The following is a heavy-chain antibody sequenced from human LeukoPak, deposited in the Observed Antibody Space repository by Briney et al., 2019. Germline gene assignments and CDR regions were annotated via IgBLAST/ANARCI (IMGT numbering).Heavy chain of an antibody. CDR2: ISAYNGNT. V-gene: IGHV1-18*01. CDR1: GYTFSNYG. D-gene: IGHD3-22*01. Sequence: ASVKVSCKASGYTFSNYGINWGGQAPGQGLEWMGWISAYNGNTNYAQKLQGRVTMTTDTSTSTAYMELRSLRSDDTAVYYCARVGYYDSSGGNYFDYWGQGTLVTVSS. CDR3: ARVGYYDSSGGNYFDY. J-gene: IGHJ4*02.